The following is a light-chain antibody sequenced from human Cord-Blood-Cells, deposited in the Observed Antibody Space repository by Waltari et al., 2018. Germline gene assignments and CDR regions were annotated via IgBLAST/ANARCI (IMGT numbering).Light chain of an antibody. CDR3: AAWDDSLSGVV. Sequence: QSVLTQPPSASGTPGQRVTISCSGSSSNIGSNYVYWYQQLPGTPPKLLIYRNNLRPSGVPDRFSGSKSGTSASLAISGLRSEDEADYYCAAWDDSLSGVVFGGGTKLTVL. CDR1: SSNIGSNY. CDR2: RNN. J-gene: IGLJ2*01. V-gene: IGLV1-47*01.